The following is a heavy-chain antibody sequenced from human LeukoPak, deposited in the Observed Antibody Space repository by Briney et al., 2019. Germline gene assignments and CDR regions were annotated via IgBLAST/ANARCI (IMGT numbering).Heavy chain of an antibody. D-gene: IGHD1-14*01. CDR3: AKNFPGRPFDY. V-gene: IGHV3-23*01. CDR1: GFTVSSNY. J-gene: IGHJ4*02. Sequence: GGSLRLSCAASGFTVSSNYMSWVRQAPGKGLEWVSTFGTGGDDTYYADSVKGRFIISRDNSKNTLYLQINSLRAEDTAIYYCAKNFPGRPFDYWGQGALVTVSS. CDR2: FGTGGDDT.